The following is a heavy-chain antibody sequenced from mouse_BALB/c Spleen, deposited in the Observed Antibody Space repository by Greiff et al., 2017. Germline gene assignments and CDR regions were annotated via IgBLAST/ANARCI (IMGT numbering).Heavy chain of an antibody. Sequence: QVQLKQSGPGLVAPSQSLSITCTVSGFSLTSYDISWIRQPPGKGLEWLGVIWTGGGTNYNSAFMSRLSISKDNSKSQVFLKMNSLQTDDTAIYYCVSLYDGFFDYWGQGTTLTVSS. CDR3: VSLYDGFFDY. CDR1: GFSLTSYD. V-gene: IGHV2-9-2*01. D-gene: IGHD2-3*01. J-gene: IGHJ2*01. CDR2: IWTGGGT.